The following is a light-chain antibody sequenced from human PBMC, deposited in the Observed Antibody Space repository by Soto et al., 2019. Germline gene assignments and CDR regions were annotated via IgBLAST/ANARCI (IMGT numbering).Light chain of an antibody. CDR2: GVN. CDR3: QSSESSMSSSV. J-gene: IGLJ1*01. CDR1: SSNIGGRYV. Sequence: QSVLTQPPSVSGAPGQRVSISCPGSSSNIGGRYVVYWYQQLPGTAPKLLVSGVNDRPSGVPDRFSGSTSGTSASLAITGLQAEDEDDYYCQSSESSMSSSVFGTGTKLTVL. V-gene: IGLV1-40*01.